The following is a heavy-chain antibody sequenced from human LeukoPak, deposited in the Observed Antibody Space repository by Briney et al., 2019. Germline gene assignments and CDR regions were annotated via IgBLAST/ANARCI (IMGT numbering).Heavy chain of an antibody. D-gene: IGHD3-9*01. CDR2: IYYSGST. J-gene: IGHJ4*02. CDR3: ARVPDILTGYLFDY. Sequence: GSLRLSCAASGFTLSSYSMSWIRQPPGKGLEWIGYIYYSGSTNYNPSLKSRATISVDTSKNQFSLKLSSVTAADTAVYYCARVPDILTGYLFDYWGQGTLVTVSS. V-gene: IGHV4-59*12. CDR1: GFTLSSYS.